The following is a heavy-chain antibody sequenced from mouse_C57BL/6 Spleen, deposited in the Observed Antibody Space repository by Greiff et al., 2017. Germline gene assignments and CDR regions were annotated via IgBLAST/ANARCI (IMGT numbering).Heavy chain of an antibody. CDR2: IYPGSGST. Sequence: QVQLQQPGAELVKPGASVKMSCKASGYTFTSYWITWVKQRPGQGLEWIGDIYPGSGSTNYNEKFKSKATLTVDTSTSTAYMQLSSLTSEDSAVYYCARPTGTRAMDYWGQGTSVTVSS. CDR1: GYTFTSYW. J-gene: IGHJ4*01. V-gene: IGHV1-55*01. D-gene: IGHD4-1*01. CDR3: ARPTGTRAMDY.